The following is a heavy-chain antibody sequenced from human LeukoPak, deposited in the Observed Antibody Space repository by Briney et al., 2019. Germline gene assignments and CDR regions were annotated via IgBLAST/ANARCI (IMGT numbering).Heavy chain of an antibody. CDR2: INHSGRT. CDR3: ARGYYDSSGYYPLYFDY. D-gene: IGHD3-22*01. V-gene: IGHV4-34*01. J-gene: IGHJ4*02. CDR1: GGSLSGYY. Sequence: SETLSLTCGVYGGSLSGYYWSWIRQPPGKGLDWIGDINHSGRTNNNPSLKSRVTISVDTSKNQFSLKLSSVTAADTAVYYCARGYYDSSGYYPLYFDYWGQGTLVTVSS.